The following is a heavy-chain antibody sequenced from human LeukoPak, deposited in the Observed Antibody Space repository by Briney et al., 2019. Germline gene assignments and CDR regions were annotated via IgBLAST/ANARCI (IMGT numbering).Heavy chain of an antibody. CDR3: ARDGEVVVTAFYFDY. CDR1: GFTFSSYN. V-gene: IGHV3-21*01. D-gene: IGHD2-21*02. J-gene: IGHJ4*02. Sequence: PGGSLRLSCAASGFTFSSYNMNWVRQAPGKGLEWVSSISSSSSYIYYADSVKGRFTISRDNAKNSLYLQMNSLRAEDTAVYYCARDGEVVVTAFYFDYWGKGTLVTVSS. CDR2: ISSSSSYI.